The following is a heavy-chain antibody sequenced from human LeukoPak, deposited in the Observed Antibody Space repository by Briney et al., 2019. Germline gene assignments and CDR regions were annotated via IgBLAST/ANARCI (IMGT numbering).Heavy chain of an antibody. CDR1: GFTFSHYG. V-gene: IGHV3-33*06. CDR3: VKDAQRGFDYSNSLQN. CDR2: IWSDGSDK. Sequence: PVGSLRLSCAASGFTFSHYGMHWVRQAPGAGLEWVAVIWSDGSDKYYAKSVKGRFTISRDNSKNSLSLQMNSLRAEDTAVYYCVKDAQRGFDYSNSLQNWGQGILVTVSS. J-gene: IGHJ1*01. D-gene: IGHD4-11*01.